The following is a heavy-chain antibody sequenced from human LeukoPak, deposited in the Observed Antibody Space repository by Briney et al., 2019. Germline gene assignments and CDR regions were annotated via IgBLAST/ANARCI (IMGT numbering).Heavy chain of an antibody. Sequence: PSETLSLSCTVSGGSISYSSYYWGWIRQPPGMGLEWIGTIHYSGSTNYSPSLKSRVTMSVGTSKNQFSLRLSSVTAADTAVYYCAKHESLIAFDIWGQGTMVTVSS. CDR2: IHYSGST. J-gene: IGHJ3*02. V-gene: IGHV4-39*01. CDR3: AKHESLIAFDI. CDR1: GGSISYSSYY.